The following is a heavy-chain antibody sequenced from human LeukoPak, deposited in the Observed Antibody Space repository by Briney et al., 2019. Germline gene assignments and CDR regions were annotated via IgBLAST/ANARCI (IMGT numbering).Heavy chain of an antibody. CDR2: INHSGST. D-gene: IGHD3-22*01. CDR3: AGSFTYYYDSSGPPSY. J-gene: IGHJ4*02. V-gene: IGHV4-34*01. Sequence: SETLSLTCAVYGGSFSGYYWSWIRQPPGKGLEWIGEINHSGSTNYNPSLKSRVTISVDTSKNQFSLKLSSVTAADTAVYYCAGSFTYYYDSSGPPSYWGQGTLVTVSS. CDR1: GGSFSGYY.